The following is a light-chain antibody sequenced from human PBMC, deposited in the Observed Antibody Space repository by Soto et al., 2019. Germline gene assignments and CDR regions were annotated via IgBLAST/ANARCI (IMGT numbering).Light chain of an antibody. CDR1: SSDVGAYNY. J-gene: IGLJ3*02. V-gene: IGLV2-11*01. CDR3: CSYAGSSLWV. Sequence: QSALTQPRSVSGSPGQSVTITCTGTSSDVGAYNYVSWYQHHPGKAPKLVIYDVTKRPSGVPDRFAGSKSGNTASLTISGLSAEDEADYYCCSYAGSSLWVFGGGTKLTVL. CDR2: DVT.